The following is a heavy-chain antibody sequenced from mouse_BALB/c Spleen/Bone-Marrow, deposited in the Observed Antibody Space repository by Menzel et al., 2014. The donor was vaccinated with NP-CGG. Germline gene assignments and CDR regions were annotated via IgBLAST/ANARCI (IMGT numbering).Heavy chain of an antibody. CDR3: TRGGNWEDFDY. CDR1: GFTFSSFG. J-gene: IGHJ2*01. Sequence: EVHLVESGGGLVQPGGSRKLSCAASGFTFSSFGMHWVRQAPEKGLEWVAYISSGSSTIFYADTVKGRFTISRDNPKNTLLLQMTSLRSEDTAIYYCTRGGNWEDFDYWGQGTTLTVSS. CDR2: ISSGSSTI. V-gene: IGHV5-17*02. D-gene: IGHD4-1*01.